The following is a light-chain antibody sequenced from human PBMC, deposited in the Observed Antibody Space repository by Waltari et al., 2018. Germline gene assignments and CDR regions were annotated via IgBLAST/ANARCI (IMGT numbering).Light chain of an antibody. J-gene: IGKJ4*01. V-gene: IGKV4-1*01. CDR1: QGILDGSNNRNS. CDR2: WAS. CDR3: QQYYRVPLT. Sequence: DIVMTQSPDSLAVSLGERATINCKSSQGILDGSNNRNSLAWYQQKPGRSPNLLISWASTRESGVPARFSGRGSGTDFSLTISSLQAEDVAVYYCQQYYRVPLTFGGGTKIEIK.